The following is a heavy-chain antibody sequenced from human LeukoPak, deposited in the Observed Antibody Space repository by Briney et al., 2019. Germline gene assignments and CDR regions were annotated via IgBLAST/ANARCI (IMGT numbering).Heavy chain of an antibody. CDR3: ARDAPSIAAQVDY. D-gene: IGHD6-13*01. J-gene: IGHJ4*02. Sequence: GGSLRLSCAASGFTFSSYEMNWVRQAPGKGLEWISYISSSGSTIYYADSVKGRFTISRDNAKNSLHLQMNSLRAEDTAVYYCARDAPSIAAQVDYWGQGTLVTVSS. V-gene: IGHV3-48*03. CDR2: ISSSGSTI. CDR1: GFTFSSYE.